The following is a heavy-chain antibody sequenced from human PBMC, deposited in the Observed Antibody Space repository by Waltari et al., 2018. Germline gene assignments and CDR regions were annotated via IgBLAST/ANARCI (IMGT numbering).Heavy chain of an antibody. CDR1: GGSISSSSYY. J-gene: IGHJ3*01. CDR3: ARSQYYAIDF. Sequence: LQLQESGPGLVKPSETLSLTCTVSGGSISSSSYYWGWIRQAPGKGLECVANIKLDGSEKYYVDSVKGRFTISRDNAKNSLYLHMNSLRAEDTAVYYCARSQYYAIDFWGQGTMVIVSA. CDR2: IKLDGSEK. V-gene: IGHV3-7*01. D-gene: IGHD1-26*01.